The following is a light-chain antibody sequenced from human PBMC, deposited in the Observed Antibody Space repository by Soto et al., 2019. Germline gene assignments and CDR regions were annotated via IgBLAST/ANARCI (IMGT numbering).Light chain of an antibody. CDR1: QTIGSW. J-gene: IGKJ1*01. V-gene: IGKV1-5*03. CDR2: QAS. Sequence: DIQMTQSPATLSASVGDRVTITCRASQTIGSWLAWYQQKPGKAPKLLIYQASSLESEVPSRFSGSGSGTEFSLIISSLQPDDFATYYCQQYNAYSWMFGQGTKVEIK. CDR3: QQYNAYSWM.